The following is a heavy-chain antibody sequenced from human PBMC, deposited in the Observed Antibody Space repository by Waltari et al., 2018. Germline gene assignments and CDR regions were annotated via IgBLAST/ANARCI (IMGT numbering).Heavy chain of an antibody. CDR3: ARGVPVITIFGVVTSYYFDY. V-gene: IGHV1-3*01. CDR2: INAGNGNT. J-gene: IGHJ4*02. CDR1: GYTFTSYA. D-gene: IGHD3-3*01. Sequence: QVQLVQSGAEVKKPGASVKVSCKASGYTFTSYAMHWVRQAPGQRLEWMGWINAGNGNTKYSQKFQGRVTITRDTSASTAYMELSSLRSEDTAVYYCARGVPVITIFGVVTSYYFDYWGQGTLVTVSS.